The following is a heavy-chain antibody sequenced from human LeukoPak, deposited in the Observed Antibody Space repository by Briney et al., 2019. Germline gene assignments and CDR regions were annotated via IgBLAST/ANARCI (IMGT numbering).Heavy chain of an antibody. V-gene: IGHV3-21*01. D-gene: IGHD6-13*01. Sequence: GGSLRLSCAASGFTFSSYSMNWVRQAPGKGLEWVSSISSSSSYIYYADSVKGRFTISRDNAKNSLYLQMNSLRAEDTAVYYCARALGIAAAGYFDYWGQGTLVTVSS. CDR2: ISSSSSYI. CDR1: GFTFSSYS. J-gene: IGHJ4*02. CDR3: ARALGIAAAGYFDY.